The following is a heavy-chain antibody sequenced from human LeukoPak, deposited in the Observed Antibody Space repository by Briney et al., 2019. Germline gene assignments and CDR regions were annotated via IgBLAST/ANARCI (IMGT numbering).Heavy chain of an antibody. V-gene: IGHV1-69*04. CDR3: ARDGYSGSYRALFDY. Sequence: SVKVSCKASGGTFSSYAISWVRQAPGQGLEWMGRIIPIFGIANYAQKFQGRVTITADKSTSTACMELSSLRSEDTAVYYCARDGYSGSYRALFDYWGQGTLVTVSS. CDR2: IIPIFGIA. D-gene: IGHD1-26*01. J-gene: IGHJ4*02. CDR1: GGTFSSYA.